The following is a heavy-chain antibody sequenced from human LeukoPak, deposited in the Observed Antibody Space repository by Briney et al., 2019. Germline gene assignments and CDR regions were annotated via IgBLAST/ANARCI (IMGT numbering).Heavy chain of an antibody. J-gene: IGHJ4*02. V-gene: IGHV4-34*01. Sequence: SETLSLTCAVYGGSFSGYYWSWIRQPPGKGLEWIGEINHSGSTNYNPSLKSRVTISVDTSKNQFSLKLSSVTAADTAVYYCARVGGDYVPYYFDYWGQGTLVTVSS. CDR1: GGSFSGYY. D-gene: IGHD4-17*01. CDR2: INHSGST. CDR3: ARVGGDYVPYYFDY.